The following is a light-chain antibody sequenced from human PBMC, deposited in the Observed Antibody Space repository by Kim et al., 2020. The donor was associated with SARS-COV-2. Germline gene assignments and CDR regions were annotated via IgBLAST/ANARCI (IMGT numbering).Light chain of an antibody. J-gene: IGLJ2*01. CDR1: SSNIGGNT. CDR2: SNN. V-gene: IGLV1-44*01. Sequence: GQSVTISCSGSSSNIGGNTVNRYQQLPGTAPKLLIYSNNQRPSGVPDRFSVSKSGTSASLAISGLQSEDEADYYCAAWDDSLNGVVFGGGTQLTVL. CDR3: AAWDDSLNGVV.